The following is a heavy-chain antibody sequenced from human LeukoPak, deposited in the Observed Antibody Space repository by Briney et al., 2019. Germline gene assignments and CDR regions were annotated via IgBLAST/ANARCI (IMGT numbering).Heavy chain of an antibody. J-gene: IGHJ4*02. D-gene: IGHD4-17*01. V-gene: IGHV3-66*01. CDR3: VRDPPHGDSRR. Sequence: GGSLRLSCAASGFLVSSTYMSWVRQAPGKGLEWVSIIETGGTTYYRDSVKGRFTISRDDSKNTLYLQMNILRAEDTAVYYCVRDPPHGDSRRGDQGTLVTVSS. CDR2: IETGGTT. CDR1: GFLVSSTY.